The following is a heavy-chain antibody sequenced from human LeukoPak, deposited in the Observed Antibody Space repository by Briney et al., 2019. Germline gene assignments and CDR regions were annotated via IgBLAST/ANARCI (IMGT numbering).Heavy chain of an antibody. CDR2: ISSRSTYI. CDR1: GFTFSSYG. CDR3: AKSTRAVMAMMDV. J-gene: IGHJ6*04. D-gene: IGHD3-16*01. V-gene: IGHV3-21*01. Sequence: GGSLRLSCAASGFTFSSYGMSWVRQAPGKGLEWVSSISSRSTYIYHADSVKGRFTISRDNAKNSLFLQMNSLRAEDTAVYFCAKSTRAVMAMMDVWGKGTTVTVSS.